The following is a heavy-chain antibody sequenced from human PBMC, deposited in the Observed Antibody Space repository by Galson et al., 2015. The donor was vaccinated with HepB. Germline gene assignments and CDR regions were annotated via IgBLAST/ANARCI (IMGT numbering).Heavy chain of an antibody. CDR1: TGSISSTIYS. V-gene: IGHV4-39*01. J-gene: IGHJ4*02. D-gene: IGHD6-13*01. CDR3: ARQVTFWGSWYADF. Sequence: LSLTCTVSTGSISSTIYSWGWIRQPPGKGLEWVGSISYSGSTSNNPSLKSRVTISVDTSRNQLSLKLKSMTAADTAVYYCARQVTFWGSWYADFWGQGTLGSVSS. CDR2: ISYSGST.